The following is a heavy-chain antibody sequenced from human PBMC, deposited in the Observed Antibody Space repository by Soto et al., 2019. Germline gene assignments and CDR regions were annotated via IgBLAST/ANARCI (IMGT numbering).Heavy chain of an antibody. D-gene: IGHD3-10*01. V-gene: IGHV4-31*03. Sequence: SETLSLTCTVSGGSISSGGYYWSWIRQHPGKGLEWIGYIYYSGSTYYNPSLKSRVTISVDTSKNQFSLKLSSVTAADTAVYYCAREYGLGSGWFDPWGQGTLVTVSS. CDR1: GGSISSGGYY. J-gene: IGHJ5*02. CDR3: AREYGLGSGWFDP. CDR2: IYYSGST.